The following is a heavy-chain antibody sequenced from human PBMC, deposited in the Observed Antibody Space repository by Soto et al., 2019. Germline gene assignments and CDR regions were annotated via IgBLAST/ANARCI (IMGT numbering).Heavy chain of an antibody. CDR1: GCSISSGEYY. CDR2: IYTSGRT. D-gene: IGHD2-21*02. Sequence: SATLSLTCPVAGCSISSGEYYLSWISPTAGKGLEWIGRIYTSGRTNYNPSLKSRVTMSVDTSKNQFSLKLSSVTAADTAVYYCASDRAVVTTDYCSSGTAVLGHGTTVTVSS. CDR3: ASDRAVVTTDYCSSGTAV. V-gene: IGHV4-61*02. J-gene: IGHJ6*02.